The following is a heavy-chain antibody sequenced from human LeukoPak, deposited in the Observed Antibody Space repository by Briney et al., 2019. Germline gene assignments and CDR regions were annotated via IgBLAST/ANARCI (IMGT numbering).Heavy chain of an antibody. V-gene: IGHV4-39*07. Sequence: PSETLSLTCTVSGGSISSSSYYWGWIRQPPGKGLEWIGEINHSGSTNYNPSLKSRVTISVDTSKNQFSLKLSSVTAADTAVYYCARSQGVGNCSSTSCYPVYFDYWGQGTLVTVSS. CDR2: INHSGST. J-gene: IGHJ4*02. CDR3: ARSQGVGNCSSTSCYPVYFDY. CDR1: GGSISSSSYY. D-gene: IGHD2-2*01.